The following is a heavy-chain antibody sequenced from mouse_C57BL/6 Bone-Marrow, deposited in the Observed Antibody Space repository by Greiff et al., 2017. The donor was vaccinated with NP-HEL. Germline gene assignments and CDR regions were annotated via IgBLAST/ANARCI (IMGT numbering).Heavy chain of an antibody. D-gene: IGHD2-5*01. V-gene: IGHV1-42*01. CDR3: ARGLYSNYAMDY. CDR2: INPSTGGT. CDR1: GYSFTGYY. J-gene: IGHJ4*01. Sequence: VQLQQSGPELVKPGASVKISCKASGYSFTGYYMNWVKQSPEKSLEWIGEINPSTGGTTYNQKFKAKATLTVDKSSSTAYMQLKSLTSEDSAVYYCARGLYSNYAMDYWGQGTSVTVSS.